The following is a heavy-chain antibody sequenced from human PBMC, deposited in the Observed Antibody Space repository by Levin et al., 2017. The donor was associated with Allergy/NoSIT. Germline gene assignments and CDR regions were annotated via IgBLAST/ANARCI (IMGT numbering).Heavy chain of an antibody. CDR2: INAGNGNT. Sequence: GGSLRLSCKASGYTFTSYAMHWVRQAPGQRLEWMGWINAGNGNTKYSQKFQGRVTITRDTSASTAYMELSSLRSEDTAVYYCARPRGNIVVVPAALAFDYWGQGTLVTVSS. D-gene: IGHD2-2*01. V-gene: IGHV1-3*01. J-gene: IGHJ4*02. CDR1: GYTFTSYA. CDR3: ARPRGNIVVVPAALAFDY.